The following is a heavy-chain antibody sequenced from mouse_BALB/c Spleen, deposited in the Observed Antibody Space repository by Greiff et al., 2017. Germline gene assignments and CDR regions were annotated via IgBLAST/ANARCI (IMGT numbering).Heavy chain of an antibody. J-gene: IGHJ3*01. CDR2: IDPYNGGT. Sequence: VQLQQSGPELVKPGASVKVSCKASGYAFTSYNMYWVKQSHGKSLEWIGYIDPYNGGTSYNQKFKGKATLTVDKSSSTAYMHLNSLTSEDSAVYYCARGGLRGGAWFAYWGQGTLVTVSA. V-gene: IGHV1S135*01. D-gene: IGHD2-4*01. CDR3: ARGGLRGGAWFAY. CDR1: GYAFTSYN.